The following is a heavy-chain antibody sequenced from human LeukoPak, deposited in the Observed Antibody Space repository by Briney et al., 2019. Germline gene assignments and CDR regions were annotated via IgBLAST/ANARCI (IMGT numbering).Heavy chain of an antibody. D-gene: IGHD3-9*01. CDR3: AKAEGYDILTGLDY. CDR2: IGASGGST. CDR1: GFTFSSHC. V-gene: IGHV3-23*01. J-gene: IGHJ4*02. Sequence: GGSLRLSCATSGFTFSSHCMSWVRQAPGKGLEWVSGIGASGGSTYYADSVKGRFTISRDNSKNTLYLQMNSLRTEDTAVYYCAKAEGYDILTGLDYWGQGTLVTVSS.